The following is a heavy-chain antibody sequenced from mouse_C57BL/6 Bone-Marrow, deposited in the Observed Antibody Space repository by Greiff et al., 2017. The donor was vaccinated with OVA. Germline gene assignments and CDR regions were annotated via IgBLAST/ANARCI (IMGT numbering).Heavy chain of an antibody. D-gene: IGHD2-5*01. CDR2: INYDGSST. CDR3: AREDYSNFYWYFDV. J-gene: IGHJ1*03. Sequence: EVKVEESEGGLVQPGSSMKLSCTASGFTFSDYYMAWVRQVPEKGLEWVANINYDGSSTYYLDSLKSRFIISRDNAKNILYLQMSSLKSEDTATYYCAREDYSNFYWYFDVWGTGTTVTVSS. CDR1: GFTFSDYY. V-gene: IGHV5-16*01.